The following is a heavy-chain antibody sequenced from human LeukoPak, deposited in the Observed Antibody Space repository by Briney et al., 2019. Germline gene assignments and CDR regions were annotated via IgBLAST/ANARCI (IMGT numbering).Heavy chain of an antibody. Sequence: GGSLRLSCVASGFTFSSYGMAWVRQVPGKGLEWVSTISGSGGSTYYADSVKGRSTISRDNSKNTLYLQMNSLRAEDTAVYYCAKASNYGSGSYYPRGVDYWGQGTLVTVSS. D-gene: IGHD3-10*01. V-gene: IGHV3-23*01. CDR1: GFTFSSYG. CDR3: AKASNYGSGSYYPRGVDY. J-gene: IGHJ4*02. CDR2: ISGSGGST.